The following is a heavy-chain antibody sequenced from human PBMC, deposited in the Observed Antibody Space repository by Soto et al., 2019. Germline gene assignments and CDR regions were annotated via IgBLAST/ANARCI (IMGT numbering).Heavy chain of an antibody. CDR1: GYTFRIYS. D-gene: IGHD3-16*01. J-gene: IGHJ6*02. CDR2: SNAANGHT. CDR3: ARDGGLGMDV. Sequence: GASVKVSGKASGYTFRIYSMHWVRQAPGQRLEWMGWSNAANGHTQYSQDFQGRVTVTRDTSASTAYMELSSLTSEDMAVYYCARDGGLGMDVWGQGTTVTVSS. V-gene: IGHV1-3*02.